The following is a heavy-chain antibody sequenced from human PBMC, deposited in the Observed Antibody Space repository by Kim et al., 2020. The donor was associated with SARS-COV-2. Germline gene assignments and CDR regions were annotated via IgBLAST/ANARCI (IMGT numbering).Heavy chain of an antibody. CDR3: AGLSVVASSDYS. V-gene: IGHV4-39*01. J-gene: IGHJ4*02. Sequence: SETLSLTCRVSGGSISTRTYSWGWIRQPTGKGLEWIGNINNRGTTYYNLSLKSRVAMSVDTSKNQFSLKLNSGTAADTAIYYCAGLSVVASSDYSWGQGT. D-gene: IGHD2-15*01. CDR1: GGSISTRTYS. CDR2: INNRGTT.